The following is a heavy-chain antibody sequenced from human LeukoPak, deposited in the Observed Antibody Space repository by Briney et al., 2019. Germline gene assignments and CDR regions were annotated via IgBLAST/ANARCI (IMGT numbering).Heavy chain of an antibody. CDR1: GFTFDDYA. J-gene: IGHJ3*02. CDR3: AKDNGRVYYDSSGYI. V-gene: IGHV3-9*01. D-gene: IGHD3-22*01. CDR2: ISWNSGSI. Sequence: GGSLRLSCAASGFTFDDYAMHWVRQAPGKGLEWVSGISWNSGSIGYADSVKGRFTISRDNAKNSLYLQMNSLRAEDTALYYCAKDNGRVYYDSSGYIWGQGTMVTVSS.